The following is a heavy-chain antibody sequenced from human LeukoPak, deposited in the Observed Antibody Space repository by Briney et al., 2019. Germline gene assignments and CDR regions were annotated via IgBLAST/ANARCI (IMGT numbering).Heavy chain of an antibody. CDR1: GGSFSGYY. CDR2: INHSGST. CDR3: ASQAALPGTTHWFDP. J-gene: IGHJ5*02. Sequence: SETLSLTCAVYGGSFSGYYWSWIRQPPGNGLEWIGEINHSGSTNYNPSLKSRVTISVDTSKNQFSLKLSSVTAADTAVYYCASQAALPGTTHWFDPWGQGTLVTVSS. D-gene: IGHD1-7*01. V-gene: IGHV4-34*01.